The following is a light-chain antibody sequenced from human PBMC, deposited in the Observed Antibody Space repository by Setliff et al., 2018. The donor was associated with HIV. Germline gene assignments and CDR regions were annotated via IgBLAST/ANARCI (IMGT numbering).Light chain of an antibody. V-gene: IGLV2-14*03. Sequence: QSALTQPASVSGSPGQSITISCTGTSSDVGTYNYVSWYQQHPGKAPKLMIYDVNNRPSGVSNRFSGSKSGNTASLTISGLQAEDEADYYCCSYAGSYAFVFGTGTKVTVL. CDR1: SSDVGTYNY. CDR3: CSYAGSYAFV. J-gene: IGLJ1*01. CDR2: DVN.